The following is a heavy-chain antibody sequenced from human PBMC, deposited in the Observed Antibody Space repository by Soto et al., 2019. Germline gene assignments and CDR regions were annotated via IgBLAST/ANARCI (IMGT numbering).Heavy chain of an antibody. CDR1: GFTFSSYG. CDR3: ARGPMVRGVIIPHYYGMDV. J-gene: IGHJ6*02. D-gene: IGHD3-10*01. Sequence: GGSLRLSCAASGFTFSSYGMHWVRQAPGKGLEWVAVIWYDGSNKYYADSVKGRFTISRDNSKNTLYLQMNSLRAEDTAVYYCARGPMVRGVIIPHYYGMDVWGQGTTVTVSS. CDR2: IWYDGSNK. V-gene: IGHV3-33*01.